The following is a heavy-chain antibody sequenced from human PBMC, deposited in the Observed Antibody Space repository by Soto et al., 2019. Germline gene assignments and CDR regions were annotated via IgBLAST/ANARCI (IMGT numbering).Heavy chain of an antibody. J-gene: IGHJ3*02. Sequence: QVQLVESGGGVVQPGTSLTLSCAASGFTFSNYAMHWVRQAPGKGLEWVAAMSFDGTRYYADSVKGRSTISRDSARNTVFLQTSGLRVDDTALYYCTRGRPLPSVNTGDEPLDIWGQGTMVTVSS. CDR2: MSFDGTR. CDR1: GFTFSNYA. V-gene: IGHV3-30*03. D-gene: IGHD3-16*01. CDR3: TRGRPLPSVNTGDEPLDI.